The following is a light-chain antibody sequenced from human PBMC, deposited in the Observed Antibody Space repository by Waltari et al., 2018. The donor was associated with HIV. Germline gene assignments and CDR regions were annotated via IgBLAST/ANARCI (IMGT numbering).Light chain of an antibody. CDR3: AAWDDSLNAFYV. CDR2: SNN. J-gene: IGLJ1*01. Sequence: QSVLTQPPSASGTPGQRVTISCSGSSSNIGCNTVNWYQQLPGTAPKLLIYSNNQRPSGVPDRFSGSKSGTSASLAISGLQSEDEADYYCAAWDDSLNAFYVFGTGTKVTVL. CDR1: SSNIGCNT. V-gene: IGLV1-44*01.